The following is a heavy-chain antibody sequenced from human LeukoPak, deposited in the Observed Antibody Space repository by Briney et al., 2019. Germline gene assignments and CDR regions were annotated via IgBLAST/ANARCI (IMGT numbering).Heavy chain of an antibody. CDR2: ISGSGGST. J-gene: IGHJ2*01. Sequence: PGGSLRLSCAASGFTFSSYAMGWVRQAPGKGLEWVSAISGSGGSTYYADSVKGRFTISRDNSKNTLYLQMNSLRAEDTAVYYCAKDRGSGYGDSRWYFDLWGRGTLVTVSS. CDR1: GFTFSSYA. CDR3: AKDRGSGYGDSRWYFDL. V-gene: IGHV3-23*01. D-gene: IGHD4-17*01.